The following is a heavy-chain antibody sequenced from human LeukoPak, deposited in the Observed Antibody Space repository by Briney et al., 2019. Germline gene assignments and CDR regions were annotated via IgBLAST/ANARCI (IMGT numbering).Heavy chain of an antibody. Sequence: SVEVSCRASGGTFSSYAISWVRQATGQGLEWMGRIIPIFGTANYAQKFQGRVTITTDESTSTAYMELSSLRSEDTAVYYCARDRDGYNWVDFDYWGQGTLVTVSS. CDR3: ARDRDGYNWVDFDY. CDR2: IIPIFGTA. D-gene: IGHD5-24*01. V-gene: IGHV1-69*05. J-gene: IGHJ4*02. CDR1: GGTFSSYA.